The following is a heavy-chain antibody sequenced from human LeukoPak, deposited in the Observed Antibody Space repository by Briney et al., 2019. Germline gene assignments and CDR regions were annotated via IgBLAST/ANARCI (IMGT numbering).Heavy chain of an antibody. CDR2: VHSGGS. J-gene: IGHJ4*02. CDR3: ARSYDISGYQARGFDY. D-gene: IGHD3-22*01. CDR1: AASISSGSYH. V-gene: IGHV4-61*02. Sequence: KTSETLSLTCTVSAASISSGSYHWNWIRQPAGKALEWIGRVHSGGSDYNPSLKSRVTISEDTPKNQFALKLSSVTAADTAVYYCARSYDISGYQARGFDYWGQGSLVTVSS.